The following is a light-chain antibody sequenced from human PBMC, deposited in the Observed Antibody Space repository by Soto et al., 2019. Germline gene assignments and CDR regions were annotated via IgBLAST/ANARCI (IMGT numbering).Light chain of an antibody. Sequence: DIQMTQSPSSLSASVGDTVTITCRASQGISNYLAWYQQKPGQVPNLLIYAASTLQSGVPSRFSGSGSWTDFTLTISRLRPEDVATYYCQKYNNAPRTFGQGTKVEI. J-gene: IGKJ1*01. CDR2: AAS. CDR3: QKYNNAPRT. CDR1: QGISNY. V-gene: IGKV1-27*01.